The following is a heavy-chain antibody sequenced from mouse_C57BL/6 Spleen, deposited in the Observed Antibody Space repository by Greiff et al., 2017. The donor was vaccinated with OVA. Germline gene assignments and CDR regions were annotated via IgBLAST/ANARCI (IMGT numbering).Heavy chain of an antibody. Sequence: QVQLQQPGTELVKPGASVKLSCKASGYTFTSYWMHWVRQRPGQGLEWIGNINPSTGGTNYNEKFKSKATLTVDKSSSTAYMQRMSLTSEDSAVYNCEYSNYLYFDDWGQGTTLTVSS. D-gene: IGHD2-5*01. J-gene: IGHJ2*01. V-gene: IGHV1-53*01. CDR3: EYSNYLYFDD. CDR2: INPSTGGT. CDR1: GYTFTSYW.